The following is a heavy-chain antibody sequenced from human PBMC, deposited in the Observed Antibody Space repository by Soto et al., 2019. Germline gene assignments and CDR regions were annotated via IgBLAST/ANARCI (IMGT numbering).Heavy chain of an antibody. CDR3: ARDIGYYDFWSGYYRDYYYGMDV. Sequence: SETLSLTCTVSGGSISSYYWSWIRQPPGKGLEWIGYIYYSGSTNYNPSLKSRVTISVDTSKNQFSLKLSSVTAADTAVYYCARDIGYYDFWSGYYRDYYYGMDVWGQGTTVTVSS. V-gene: IGHV4-59*01. CDR2: IYYSGST. J-gene: IGHJ6*02. D-gene: IGHD3-3*01. CDR1: GGSISSYY.